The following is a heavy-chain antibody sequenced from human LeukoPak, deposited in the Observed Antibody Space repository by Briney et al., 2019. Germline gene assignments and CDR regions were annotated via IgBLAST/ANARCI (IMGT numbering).Heavy chain of an antibody. CDR3: ARSLSSGWYSLPPYYYYMDV. V-gene: IGHV4-34*01. D-gene: IGHD6-19*01. J-gene: IGHJ6*03. CDR2: INHSGST. CDR1: GGSFSGYY. Sequence: SETLSLTCAVYGGSFSGYYWSWIRQAPGKGLEWIGDINHSGSTNYNPSLTSRVTISVDTSKNQFSLKLSSVTAADTAVYYCARSLSSGWYSLPPYYYYMDVWGKGTTVTVSS.